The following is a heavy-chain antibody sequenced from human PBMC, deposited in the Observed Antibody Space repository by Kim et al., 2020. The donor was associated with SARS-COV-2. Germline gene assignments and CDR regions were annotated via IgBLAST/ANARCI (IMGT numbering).Heavy chain of an antibody. V-gene: IGHV3-23*01. J-gene: IGHJ6*02. CDR2: ISGSGGST. Sequence: GGSLRLSCAASGFTFSSYAMSWVRQAPGKGLEWVSAISGSGGSTYYADSVKGRFTISRDNSKNTLYLQMNSLRAEDTAVYYCAKESPPYCSGGSCYSVHYYGMDVWGQGTTVTVSS. CDR3: AKESPPYCSGGSCYSVHYYGMDV. D-gene: IGHD2-15*01. CDR1: GFTFSSYA.